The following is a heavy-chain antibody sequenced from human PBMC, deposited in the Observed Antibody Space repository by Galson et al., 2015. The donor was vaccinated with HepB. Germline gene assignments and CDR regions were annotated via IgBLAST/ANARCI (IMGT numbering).Heavy chain of an antibody. CDR2: ISAYNGDT. V-gene: IGHV1-18*01. J-gene: IGHJ4*02. CDR1: GYTFTTYG. Sequence: SVKVSCKASGYTFTTYGITWVRQAPGQGLEWMGWISAYNGDTNYAQKLQGRVTMTTDTSTSTAYMELRSLSSDDTAVYYCARVSDRYQEPPYFFDYWGQGTLVTVSS. CDR3: ARVSDRYQEPPYFFDY. D-gene: IGHD2-2*01.